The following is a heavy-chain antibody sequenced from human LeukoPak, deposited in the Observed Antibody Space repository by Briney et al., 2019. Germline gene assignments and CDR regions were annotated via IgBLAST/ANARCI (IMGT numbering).Heavy chain of an antibody. V-gene: IGHV1-8*01. CDR1: GYTFTSYD. D-gene: IGHD6-13*01. J-gene: IGHJ4*02. Sequence: ASVKVSCKASGYTFTSYDINWVRQATGQGLEWMGWMNPNSGNTGYAQKFQGRVTMTRNTSISTAYMELSSLRSEDTAVYYCARVSSSWYSPGYWGQGTLVTVSS. CDR3: ARVSSSWYSPGY. CDR2: MNPNSGNT.